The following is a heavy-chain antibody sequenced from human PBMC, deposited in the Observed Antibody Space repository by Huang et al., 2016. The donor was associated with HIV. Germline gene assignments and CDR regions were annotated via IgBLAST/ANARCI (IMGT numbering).Heavy chain of an antibody. CDR3: SRQDEKGYCAGDCSNHYYFGLDV. CDR2: IYFSGST. Sequence: QLQLQESGPGLVKPSETLSLTCTVSGVSISNSRYYWGWIRQPPGQGLEYIGSIYFSGSTYYNPSLKSRITMSIDSSKNQFSLKLNSGTAADTAVYYCSRQDEKGYCAGDCSNHYYFGLDVWGHGTTVTVS. D-gene: IGHD2-21*02. J-gene: IGHJ6*02. CDR1: GVSISNSRYY. V-gene: IGHV4-39*01.